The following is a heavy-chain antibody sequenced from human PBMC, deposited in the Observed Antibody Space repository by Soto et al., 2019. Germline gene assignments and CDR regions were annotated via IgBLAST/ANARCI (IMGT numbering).Heavy chain of an antibody. CDR1: GGSISSYY. D-gene: IGHD7-27*01. CDR3: ARRWGTNFDF. V-gene: IGHV4-59*01. Sequence: QVQLQESGPGLVKPSETLSLTCTVSGGSISSYYWSWIRQPPGKGLEWIGYIYYSGSTDYDPSLKGRVTISVDTSKNHFSLKLSSVTAADTDVYYCARRWGTNFDFWGQGTLVTVSS. J-gene: IGHJ4*02. CDR2: IYYSGST.